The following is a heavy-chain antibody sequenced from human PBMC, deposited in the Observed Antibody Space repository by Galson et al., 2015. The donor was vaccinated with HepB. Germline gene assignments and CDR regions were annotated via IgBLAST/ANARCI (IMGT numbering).Heavy chain of an antibody. J-gene: IGHJ5*02. CDR2: IIPIFGTA. CDR3: ARAAEYCSSTSCYSWNWFDP. CDR1: GGTFSSYA. D-gene: IGHD2-2*01. Sequence: SVKVSCKASGGTFSSYAISWVRQAPGQGLEWMGGIIPIFGTANYAQKFQGRVTITADESTSTAYMELSSLRSEDTAVCYCARAAEYCSSTSCYSWNWFDPWGQGTLVTVSS. V-gene: IGHV1-69*13.